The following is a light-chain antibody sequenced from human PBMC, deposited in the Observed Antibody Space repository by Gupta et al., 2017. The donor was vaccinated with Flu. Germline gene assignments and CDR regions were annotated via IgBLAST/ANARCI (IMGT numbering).Light chain of an antibody. CDR3: QTWGTGIHGV. CDR2: LNSDGSH. J-gene: IGLJ3*02. CDR1: SGHSNDD. Sequence: KLTCTLSSGHSNDDIAWHQQQPEKGPRYLMRLNSDGSHNKGDGIPDRFSGSSSGAERYLTISSLQSEDEADYYCQTWGTGIHGVFGGGTKLTVL. V-gene: IGLV4-69*02.